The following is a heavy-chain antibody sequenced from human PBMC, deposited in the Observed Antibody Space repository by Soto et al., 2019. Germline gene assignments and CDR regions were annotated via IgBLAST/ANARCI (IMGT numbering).Heavy chain of an antibody. D-gene: IGHD1-1*01. CDR3: VRDGTKTLRDWFDP. Sequence: PSETLSLTCTVSGASISGFYWSWIRKSAGKGLEWIGRIYATGTTDYNPSLKSRVMMSVDTSKKQFSLKLRSVAAADTAVYYCVRDGTKTLRDWFDPWGQGISVTVSS. CDR1: GASISGFY. J-gene: IGHJ5*02. V-gene: IGHV4-4*07. CDR2: IYATGTT.